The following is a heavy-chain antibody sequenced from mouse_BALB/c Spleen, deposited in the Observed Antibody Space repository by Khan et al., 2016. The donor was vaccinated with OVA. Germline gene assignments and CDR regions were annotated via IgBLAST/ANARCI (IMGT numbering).Heavy chain of an antibody. CDR1: GYTFTDFY. CDR3: AKIDTTTLDL. J-gene: IGHJ2*02. V-gene: IGHV1-77*01. Sequence: QVQLQQSGTELARPGASVKLSCKASGYTFTDFYITWVKQRTGQDLEWIGEIYPGSGNTYYNEKFKGTATLTADKSSNTAYMQLSSLTSRDSSVFCCAKIDTTTLDLWGQGTSLTGSS. CDR2: IYPGSGNT. D-gene: IGHD2-12*01.